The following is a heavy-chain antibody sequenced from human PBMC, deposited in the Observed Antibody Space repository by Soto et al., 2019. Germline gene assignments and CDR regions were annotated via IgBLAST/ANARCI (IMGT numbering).Heavy chain of an antibody. CDR1: GGSMSSGAYY. CDR3: ASSYSGYLDN. V-gene: IGHV4-31*03. Sequence: PSETLSLTCSVSGGSMSSGAYYWNWIRQHPVKGLEWIAYIYHTGNTYYNPSLRSRTTISVDTSENQFSLKLTSVTDADTAVYYCASSYSGYLDNWGQGTLVTVS. J-gene: IGHJ4*02. D-gene: IGHD3-22*01. CDR2: IYHTGNT.